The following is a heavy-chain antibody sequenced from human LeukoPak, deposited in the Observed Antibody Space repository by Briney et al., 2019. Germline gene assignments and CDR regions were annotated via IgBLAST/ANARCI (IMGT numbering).Heavy chain of an antibody. Sequence: SQTLSLTCTVSGGSISSSSYYWGWIRQPPGKGLEWIGSIYYSGSTYYNPSLKSRVTISVDTSKNQFSLKLSSVTAADTAVYYCARPSSSWSLLGWFDPWGQGTLVTVSS. CDR3: ARPSSSWSLLGWFDP. CDR1: GGSISSSSYY. V-gene: IGHV4-39*01. J-gene: IGHJ5*02. D-gene: IGHD6-13*01. CDR2: IYYSGST.